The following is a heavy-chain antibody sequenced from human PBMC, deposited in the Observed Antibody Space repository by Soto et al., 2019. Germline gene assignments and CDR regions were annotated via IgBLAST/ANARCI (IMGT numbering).Heavy chain of an antibody. Sequence: EVQLLESGGGVVQPGGSLRLSCAASGFTFRNFVMSWVRQAQGQGLEWVSAIRATGGQTFYADSVKGRFTISRDNSKNMLYLQIDSLRDEDTALYFCAQDRGWGVVSPSHDSWGQGTLVTVSS. V-gene: IGHV3-23*01. CDR3: AQDRGWGVVSPSHDS. D-gene: IGHD2-21*01. J-gene: IGHJ4*02. CDR1: GFTFRNFV. CDR2: IRATGGQT.